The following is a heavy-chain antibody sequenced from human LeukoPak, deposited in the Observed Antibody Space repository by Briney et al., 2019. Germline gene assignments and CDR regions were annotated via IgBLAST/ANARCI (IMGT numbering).Heavy chain of an antibody. Sequence: GGSLRLSCAASGFIFSSYWMSWVRQAPGKGLEWVANIKQGGSEKYYVDSVKGRFTISRDNAKNSLYMQTNSLRVEDTAVYYCARVRGDYYLDYWGQGTLVTVSS. CDR3: ARVRGDYYLDY. J-gene: IGHJ4*02. CDR1: GFIFSSYW. V-gene: IGHV3-7*04. D-gene: IGHD2-21*02. CDR2: IKQGGSEK.